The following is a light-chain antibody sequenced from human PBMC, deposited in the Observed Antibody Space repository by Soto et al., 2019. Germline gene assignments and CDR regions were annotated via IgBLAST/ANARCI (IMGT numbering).Light chain of an antibody. J-gene: IGKJ4*01. CDR2: AAS. CDR1: QSISSY. CDR3: QQSYGTLLLT. Sequence: DIQMTQSPSSLSASVGDRVTITCRASQSISSYLNWYQQKPGKAPKLLIYAASSLQSGVPSRFSGSGSGTDFTLTISSLQPEDFATYYCQQSYGTLLLTFDGGTKVEIK. V-gene: IGKV1-39*01.